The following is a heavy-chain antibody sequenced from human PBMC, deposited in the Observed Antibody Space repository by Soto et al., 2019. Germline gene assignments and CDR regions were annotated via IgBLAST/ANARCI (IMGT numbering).Heavy chain of an antibody. Sequence: PSETLSLTCTVSGGSISSSSYYWGWIRQPPGKGLEWIGSIYYSGSTYYNPSLKSRVTISVDTSKNQFSLKLSSVTAADTAVYYCARRLHDYGDYNWFVLWGQGTLVNVVS. CDR1: GGSISSSSYY. CDR3: ARRLHDYGDYNWFVL. V-gene: IGHV4-39*01. CDR2: IYYSGST. D-gene: IGHD4-17*01. J-gene: IGHJ5*02.